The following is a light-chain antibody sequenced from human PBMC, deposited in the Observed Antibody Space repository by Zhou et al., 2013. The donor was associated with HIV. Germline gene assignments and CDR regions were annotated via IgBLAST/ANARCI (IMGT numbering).Light chain of an antibody. CDR2: GSS. CDR1: QSVSRN. J-gene: IGKJ1*01. CDR3: QQYSSWPT. Sequence: EIVLTQSPATLSLSPGERATLSCRASQSVSRNLAWYQQKPGQAPRLLIYGSSTRATGIPARFSGSGSGTEFTLTISSMQSEDFAVYYCQQYSSWPTFGHGTKVEIK. V-gene: IGKV3-15*01.